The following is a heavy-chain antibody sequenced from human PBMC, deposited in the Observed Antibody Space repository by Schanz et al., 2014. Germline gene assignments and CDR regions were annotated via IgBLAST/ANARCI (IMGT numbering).Heavy chain of an antibody. J-gene: IGHJ4*02. V-gene: IGHV3-7*01. CDR2: IKQDGSEK. D-gene: IGHD4-17*01. Sequence: EVRLVESGGGLVQPGGSLRLSCEASGFDFNSYSMNWVRQVPGKGLEWVANIKQDGSEKYYVDAVKGRFTISRDNAKNSMYLHMKSLRGEDTAVYYCARPRFDYGEVDYWGQGTLVTVSS. CDR3: ARPRFDYGEVDY. CDR1: GFDFNSYS.